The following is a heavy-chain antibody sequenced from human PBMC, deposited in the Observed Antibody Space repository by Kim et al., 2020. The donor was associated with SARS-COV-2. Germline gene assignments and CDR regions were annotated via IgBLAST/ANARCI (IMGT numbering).Heavy chain of an antibody. CDR3: ARLTTVVTSLPYDYFDY. D-gene: IGHD4-17*01. CDR2: IYPGDSDT. V-gene: IGHV5-51*01. Sequence: GESLKISCKGSGYSFTSYWIGWVRQMPGKGLEWMGIIYPGDSDTRYSPSFQGQVTISADKSISTAYLQWSSLKASDTAMYYCARLTTVVTSLPYDYFDYWGQGTLVTVSS. CDR1: GYSFTSYW. J-gene: IGHJ4*02.